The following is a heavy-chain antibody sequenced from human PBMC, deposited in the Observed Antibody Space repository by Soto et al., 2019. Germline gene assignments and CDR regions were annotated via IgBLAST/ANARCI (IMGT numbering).Heavy chain of an antibody. J-gene: IGHJ6*04. CDR2: ISAYNGNT. Sequence: QVQLVQSGAEVKKPGASVKVSCKASGYTFTSYGISWVRQAPGQGLEWMGWISAYNGNTNYAQKLQGRVTMTTDTSTSTGYMERRRLRSDDTAVYYRARDRGASGMDVWGRGTTVTVSS. CDR3: ARDRGASGMDV. V-gene: IGHV1-18*01. CDR1: GYTFTSYG.